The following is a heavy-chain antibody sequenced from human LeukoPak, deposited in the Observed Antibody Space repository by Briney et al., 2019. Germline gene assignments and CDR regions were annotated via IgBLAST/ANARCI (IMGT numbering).Heavy chain of an antibody. J-gene: IGHJ5*02. CDR2: INGRGDNT. Sequence: GGSLRLSCAASGVIISSYAMSWVRQAPGKGLEWVSAINGRGDNTYYADFVKGRFTISRDNSKSTVYLQMNSLRTEDTAVYYCAKDRVSPGFNWYDPWGQGTLVTVSS. D-gene: IGHD2/OR15-2a*01. CDR1: GVIISSYA. V-gene: IGHV3-23*01. CDR3: AKDRVSPGFNWYDP.